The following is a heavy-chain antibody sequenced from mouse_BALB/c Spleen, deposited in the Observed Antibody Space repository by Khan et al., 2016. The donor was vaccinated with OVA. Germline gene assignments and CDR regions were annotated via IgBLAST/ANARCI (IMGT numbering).Heavy chain of an antibody. D-gene: IGHD1-1*01. V-gene: IGHV3-2*02. Sequence: EVKLEVSGPGLVKPSQSLSLTCTVTGYSITSDYAWNWIRQFPGNKLEWMGFISYSGNTKYNPSLKSRFSITRDTSKNQFFLQLNSVTTEDTATYYCARVYEGDFDYWGQGTSLTVSS. CDR3: ARVYEGDFDY. J-gene: IGHJ2*02. CDR1: GYSITSDYA. CDR2: ISYSGNT.